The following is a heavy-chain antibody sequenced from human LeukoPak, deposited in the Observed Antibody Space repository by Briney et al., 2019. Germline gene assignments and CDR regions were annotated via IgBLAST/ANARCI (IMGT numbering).Heavy chain of an antibody. J-gene: IGHJ3*02. Sequence: SETLSLTCTVSGGSINDYYWTWSRQTPGKRLEWLGYIHSNGNTSYSPSLKRRVIMSVDTSKNHCSLRLSSVTTTDTAVYYCARGVPYFDPSGDIYIDAFDIWGQGTMVTVSS. CDR3: ARGVPYFDPSGDIYIDAFDI. V-gene: IGHV4-59*01. CDR1: GGSINDYY. D-gene: IGHD2-15*01. CDR2: IHSNGNT.